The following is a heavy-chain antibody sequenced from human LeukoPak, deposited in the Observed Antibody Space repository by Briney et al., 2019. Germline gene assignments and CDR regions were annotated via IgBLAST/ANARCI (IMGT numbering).Heavy chain of an antibody. V-gene: IGHV3-23*01. D-gene: IGHD2-2*01. Sequence: GGSLRLSCAASGFTFSSYTMSWARQAPGKGLEWVSGVSGSGGNIHYADSVKGRFTISRDNSKNTLYLQMNSLRAEDTAVYYCAASLPNIVVVPATKGPFGYWGQGALVTVSS. CDR2: VSGSGGNI. CDR3: AASLPNIVVVPATKGPFGY. CDR1: GFTFSSYT. J-gene: IGHJ4*02.